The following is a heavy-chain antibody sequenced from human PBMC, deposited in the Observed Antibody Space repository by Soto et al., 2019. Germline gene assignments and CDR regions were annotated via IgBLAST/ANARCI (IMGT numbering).Heavy chain of an antibody. D-gene: IGHD3-3*01. J-gene: IGHJ5*02. CDR1: GGSISSYY. V-gene: IGHV4-59*01. CDR3: ARDASRYYYFWSGYPRDLFDP. CDR2: IYYSGST. Sequence: SETLSLTCTVSGGSISSYYWSWIRQPPGKGLEWIGYIYYSGSTNYNPSLKSRVTISVDTSKNQFSLKLSSVTAADTAVYYCARDASRYYYFWSGYPRDLFDPWGQGTLVTVSS.